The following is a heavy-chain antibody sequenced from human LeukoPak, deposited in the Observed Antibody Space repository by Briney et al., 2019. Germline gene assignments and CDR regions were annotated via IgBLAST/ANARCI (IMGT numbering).Heavy chain of an antibody. CDR3: AHEYTPLSPLGEINS. CDR1: GFNLNSCA. Sequence: PGGSLRLVCAVSGFNLNSCAMRWVRQAPGKGLEWVAVIRHDEANSFYADSVQGRFTISRDTSKKLLYLQMNSLRVEDTAVYYCAHEYTPLSPLGEINSWAQGTLVTVSS. D-gene: IGHD2/OR15-2a*01. V-gene: IGHV3-30*02. J-gene: IGHJ5*02. CDR2: IRHDEANS.